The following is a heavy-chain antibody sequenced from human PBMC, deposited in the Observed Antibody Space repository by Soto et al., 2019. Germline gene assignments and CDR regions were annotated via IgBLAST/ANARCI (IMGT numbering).Heavy chain of an antibody. CDR1: W. J-gene: IGHJ6*02. V-gene: IGHV5-51*01. CDR2: IYPGDSDT. D-gene: IGHD5-18*01. Sequence: WIVCVPLKNGKGLEWMGIIYPGDSDTRYSPSFQGQVTISADKSISTAYLQWSSLKASDTAMYYCARTESGYSYGFADVWGQGTTVTVSS. CDR3: ARTESGYSYGFADV.